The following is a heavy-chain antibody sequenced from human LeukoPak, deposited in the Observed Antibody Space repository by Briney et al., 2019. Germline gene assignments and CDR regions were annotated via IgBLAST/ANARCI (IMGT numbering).Heavy chain of an antibody. CDR2: ISYDGSNK. CDR3: ATNPITGTTPS. CDR1: GFTFSSYG. V-gene: IGHV3-30*03. Sequence: GGSLRLSCAASGFTFSSYGMHWVRQAPGKGLEWVAVISYDGSNKYYADSVKGRFTISRDNSKNTLYLQMNSLRAEDTAVYYCATNPITGTTPSWGQGNLVTVSS. J-gene: IGHJ4*02. D-gene: IGHD1-7*01.